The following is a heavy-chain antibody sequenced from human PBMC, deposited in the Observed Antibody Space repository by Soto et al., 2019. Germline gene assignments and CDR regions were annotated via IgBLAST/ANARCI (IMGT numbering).Heavy chain of an antibody. CDR1: GVSISSSSYY. J-gene: IGHJ4*02. D-gene: IGHD2-8*01. CDR3: ARNGSY. V-gene: IGHV4-39*01. CDR2: IYFSGST. Sequence: KPSETLSLTCTVSGVSISSSSYYWGWIRQTPGKGLEWIGTIYFSGSTYYNPSLKSRVTISVDRSKNQFSLNLTSVTAADTAVYYCARNGSYWGPGTLVTVSS.